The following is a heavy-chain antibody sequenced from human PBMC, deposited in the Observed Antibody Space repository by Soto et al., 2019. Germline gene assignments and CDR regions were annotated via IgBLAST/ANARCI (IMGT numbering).Heavy chain of an antibody. CDR2: IIPIFGTA. J-gene: IGHJ4*02. CDR3: ARAGDVDTAMVSLAFDY. Sequence: ASVKVSCKASGGTFSSYAISWVRQAPGQGLEWMGGIIPIFGTANYAQKFQGRVTITADESTSTAYMELSSLRSEDTAVYYCARAGDVDTAMVSLAFDYWGQGTLVTVSS. V-gene: IGHV1-69*13. CDR1: GGTFSSYA. D-gene: IGHD5-18*01.